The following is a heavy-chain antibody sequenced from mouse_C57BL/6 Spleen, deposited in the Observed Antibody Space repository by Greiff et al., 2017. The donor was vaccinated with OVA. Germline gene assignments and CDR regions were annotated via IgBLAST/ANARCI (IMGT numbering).Heavy chain of an antibody. CDR3: ARRDQSGYFDY. J-gene: IGHJ2*01. CDR2: INPYNGGT. V-gene: IGHV1-19*01. D-gene: IGHD3-2*02. CDR1: GYTFTDYY. Sequence: VQLQQSGPVLVKPGASVKMSCKASGYTFTDYYMNWVKQSHGKSLEWIGVINPYNGGTSYNQKFKGKATLTVDKSSSTAYMELNSLTSEDSAVYYCARRDQSGYFDYWGQGTTLTVSS.